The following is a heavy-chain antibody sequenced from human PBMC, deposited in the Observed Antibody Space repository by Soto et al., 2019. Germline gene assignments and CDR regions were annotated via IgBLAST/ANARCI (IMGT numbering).Heavy chain of an antibody. CDR3: AKEYRSGYYVTWVGIGAFDI. CDR1: GGTFSSYA. V-gene: IGHV1-69*13. J-gene: IGHJ3*02. CDR2: ITPIFGTA. D-gene: IGHD3-22*01. Sequence: SVKVSCKASGGTFSSYAISWVRQAPGQGLEWMGGITPIFGTANYAQKFQGRVTITADESTSTAYMELSSLRSEDTAVYYCAKEYRSGYYVTWVGIGAFDIWGQGTMVTVSS.